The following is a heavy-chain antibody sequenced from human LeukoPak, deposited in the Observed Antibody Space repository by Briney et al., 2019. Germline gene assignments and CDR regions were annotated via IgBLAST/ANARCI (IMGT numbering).Heavy chain of an antibody. CDR3: ETDTIRD. V-gene: IGHV3-7*01. J-gene: IGHJ4*02. CDR1: GFTFSSYW. CDR2: IKQDGSEK. D-gene: IGHD1-14*01. Sequence: GGSLRLSCAASGFTFSSYWVSWVRQAPGKGLEWVANIKQDGSEKYYVDSVKGRFTISRDNAKNSLYLQMNSLRAEDTAVYYCETDTIRDWGQGPPVTVST.